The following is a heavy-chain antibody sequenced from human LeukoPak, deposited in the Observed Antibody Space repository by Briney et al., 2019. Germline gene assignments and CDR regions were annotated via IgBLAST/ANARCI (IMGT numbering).Heavy chain of an antibody. J-gene: IGHJ4*02. D-gene: IGHD6-13*01. V-gene: IGHV3-30*04. CDR1: GFTFSSYA. CDR2: ISYDGSNK. CDR3: ARARIAAAVNPPAY. Sequence: GGSLRLSCAASGFTFSSYAMHWVRQAPGKGLEWVAVISYDGSNKYYADSVKGRFTISRDNSKNTLYLQMNSLRAEDTAVYYCARARIAAAVNPPAYWGQGTLVTVSS.